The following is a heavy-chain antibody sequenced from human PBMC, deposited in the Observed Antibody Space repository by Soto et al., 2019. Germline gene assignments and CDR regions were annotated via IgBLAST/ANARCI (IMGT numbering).Heavy chain of an antibody. J-gene: IGHJ4*02. CDR2: ISSSSSYI. V-gene: IGHV3-21*01. CDR1: GFTFSSYS. D-gene: IGHD3-10*01. Sequence: EVQLVESGGGLVKPGGSLRLSCAASGFTFSSYSMNWVRQAPGKGLEWVSSISSSSSYIYYADSVKGRFTISRDNAKNSLYLQMNSLRAEDTAVYYCARYTVGDVYFDYWGQGTLVTVSS. CDR3: ARYTVGDVYFDY.